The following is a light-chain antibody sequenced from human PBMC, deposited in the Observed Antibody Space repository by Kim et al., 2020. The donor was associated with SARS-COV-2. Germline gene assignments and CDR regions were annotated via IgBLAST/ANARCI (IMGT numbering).Light chain of an antibody. J-gene: IGLJ2*01. CDR2: DVN. CDR1: SSDY. CDR3: SSYTTSSPYVV. Sequence: QSVLTQPASVSGSPGQSITITCSGTSSDYVSWYQQHPGKAPKLMIYDVNKRPSGVSSRFSASKSGNSASLTISGLQAEDEADYYCSSYTTSSPYVVFGGGTQLTVL. V-gene: IGLV2-14*03.